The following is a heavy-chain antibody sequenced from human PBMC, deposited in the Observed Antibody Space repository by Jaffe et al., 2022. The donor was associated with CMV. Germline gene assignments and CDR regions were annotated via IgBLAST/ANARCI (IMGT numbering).Heavy chain of an antibody. CDR2: IRSKAYGGTT. Sequence: EVQLVESGGGLVQPGRSLRLSCTASGFTFGDYAMSWVRQAPGKGLEWVGFIRSKAYGGTTEYAASVKGRFTISRDDSKSIAYLQMNSLKTEDTAVYYCTRGSYSSGWFNYYYYMDVWGKGTTVTVSS. V-gene: IGHV3-49*04. CDR1: GFTFGDYA. CDR3: TRGSYSSGWFNYYYYMDV. D-gene: IGHD6-19*01. J-gene: IGHJ6*03.